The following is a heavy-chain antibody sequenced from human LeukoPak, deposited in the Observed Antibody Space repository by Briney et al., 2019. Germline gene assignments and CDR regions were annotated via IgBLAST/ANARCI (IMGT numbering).Heavy chain of an antibody. J-gene: IGHJ4*02. CDR3: ARVSLVRGAPDYYFDY. CDR2: IYAGGRS. D-gene: IGHD3-10*01. V-gene: IGHV4-61*02. Sequence: SETLSLTCTVSNVSISSGSHYWNWIRQPAGKGLEWIGRIYAGGRSNYNPSLRSRVTMSVDTSKNQFSLKLSSVTAADTAVYYCARVSLVRGAPDYYFDYWGQGTLVTVSS. CDR1: NVSISSGSHY.